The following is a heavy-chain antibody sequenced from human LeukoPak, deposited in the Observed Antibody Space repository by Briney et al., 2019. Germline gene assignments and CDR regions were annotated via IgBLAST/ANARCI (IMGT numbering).Heavy chain of an antibody. CDR1: GFMFRDAA. J-gene: IGHJ3*01. Sequence: GGSLRLCCAASGFMFRDAAMTWVRQAPGKGLEWVSLIASSGLNTYYADSVRGRFTISRDNSKNTLSLQMNSLRVEDTAIYYCARDIELSTWGLGTLVTVSS. CDR3: ARDIELST. D-gene: IGHD5-12*01. CDR2: IASSGLNT. V-gene: IGHV3-23*01.